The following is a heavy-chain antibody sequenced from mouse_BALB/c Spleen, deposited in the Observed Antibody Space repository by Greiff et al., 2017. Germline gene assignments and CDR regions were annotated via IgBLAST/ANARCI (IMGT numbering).Heavy chain of an antibody. V-gene: IGHV5-17*02. CDR1: GFTFSSFG. D-gene: IGHD2-1*01. CDR3: ARGLHYYAMDY. Sequence: EVKLMESGGGLVQPGGSRKLSCAASGFTFSSFGMHWVRQAPEKGLEWVAYISSGSSTIYYADTVKGRFTISRDNPKNTLFLQMTSLRSEDTAMYYCARGLHYYAMDYWGQGTSVTVSS. J-gene: IGHJ4*01. CDR2: ISSGSSTI.